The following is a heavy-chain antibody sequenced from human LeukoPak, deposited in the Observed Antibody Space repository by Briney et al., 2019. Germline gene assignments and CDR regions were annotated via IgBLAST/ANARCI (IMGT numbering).Heavy chain of an antibody. CDR1: GYTFTGYY. CDR3: ARDLLSRDSSGPLDS. V-gene: IGHV1-2*02. D-gene: IGHD3-22*01. J-gene: IGHJ4*02. Sequence: APVKVSCKASGYTFTGYYLRWVRQAPGQGLEWMAWINPNSGGTNYAQQFQGRVTMTRDTSISTAYMELSRLRSDDTAVYYCARDLLSRDSSGPLDSWGQGTLVTVSS. CDR2: INPNSGGT.